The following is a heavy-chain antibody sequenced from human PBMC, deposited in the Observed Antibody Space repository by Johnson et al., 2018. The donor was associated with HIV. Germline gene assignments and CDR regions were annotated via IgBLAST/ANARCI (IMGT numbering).Heavy chain of an antibody. Sequence: QVQLVESGGGVVQPGRSLRLSCAASGFTFSSYAMHWVRQAPGKGLEWVAVISYDEIDKYYADSVTSRFTVSRDNSKNTLYLQMNSLRGEDTAVYYCARGSQEMVTIWNAFDIWGQGTMVTVSS. CDR1: GFTFSSYA. J-gene: IGHJ3*02. D-gene: IGHD5-24*01. V-gene: IGHV3-30*03. CDR3: ARGSQEMVTIWNAFDI. CDR2: ISYDEIDK.